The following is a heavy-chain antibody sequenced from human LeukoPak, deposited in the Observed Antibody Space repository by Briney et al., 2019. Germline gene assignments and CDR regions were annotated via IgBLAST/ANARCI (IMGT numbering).Heavy chain of an antibody. J-gene: IGHJ4*02. D-gene: IGHD1-26*01. CDR3: AKDLAYSGYFDY. CDR1: GFTFTSHG. Sequence: GGSLRLSCAASGFTFTSHGMHWVRQAPGKGLEWVAFIRYDGSNKYYADSVKGRFTISRDNSKNTLYLQMNSLRAEDTAVYYCAKDLAYSGYFDYWGQGTLVTVSS. CDR2: IRYDGSNK. V-gene: IGHV3-30*02.